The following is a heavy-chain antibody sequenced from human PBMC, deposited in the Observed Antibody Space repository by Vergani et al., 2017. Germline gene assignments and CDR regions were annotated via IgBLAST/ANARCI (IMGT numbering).Heavy chain of an antibody. CDR2: IIPILGIA. J-gene: IGHJ4*02. D-gene: IGHD5-24*01. Sequence: QVQLVQSGAEVKKPGSSVKVSCKASGGTFSSYTISWMRQAPGQGLEWMGRIIPILGIANYAQKFQGRVTITADKSTSTAYMELSSLRSEDTAVYYCARDVRDGYNYRSDYWGQGTLVTVSS. CDR1: GGTFSSYT. CDR3: ARDVRDGYNYRSDY. V-gene: IGHV1-69*08.